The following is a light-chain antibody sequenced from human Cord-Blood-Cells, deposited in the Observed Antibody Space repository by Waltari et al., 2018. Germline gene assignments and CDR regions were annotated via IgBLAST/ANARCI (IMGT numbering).Light chain of an antibody. V-gene: IGLV2-14*01. CDR1: SSDVGGYNY. CDR2: DDS. J-gene: IGLJ3*02. CDR3: SAYTNRSTWV. Sequence: QSALTQPASVSGSPGQSITISCTGTSSDVGGYNYVSWYQQHPGKAPQRMTYDDSNRPAGVSNRLSASKAGTSVLLTISGLQAEDEAGLSCSAYTNRSTWVLGGGTKLTVL.